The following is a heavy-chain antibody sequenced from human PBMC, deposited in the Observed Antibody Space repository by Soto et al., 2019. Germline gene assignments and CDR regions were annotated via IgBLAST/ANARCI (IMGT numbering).Heavy chain of an antibody. CDR3: ARESRFLEWLSLNWFDP. V-gene: IGHV3-30*03. J-gene: IGHJ5*02. Sequence: GSLRLSCAASGFTFSSYGMHWVRQAPGKGLEWVAVISYDSSNKYYADSVKGRFTISRDNSKNTLYLQMNSLRDEDTAVYYCARESRFLEWLSLNWFDPWGQGTLVTVSS. CDR2: ISYDSSNK. CDR1: GFTFSSYG. D-gene: IGHD3-3*01.